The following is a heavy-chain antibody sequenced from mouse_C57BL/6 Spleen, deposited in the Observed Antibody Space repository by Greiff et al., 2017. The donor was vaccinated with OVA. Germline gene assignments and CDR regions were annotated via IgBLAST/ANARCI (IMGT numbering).Heavy chain of an antibody. CDR2: ISSGGSYT. J-gene: IGHJ2*01. Sequence: EVKLVESGGDLVKPGGSLKLSCAASGFTFSSYGMSWVRQTPDKRLEWVATISSGGSYTYYPDSVKGRFTISRDNAKNTLYLQMSSLKSEDTAMYYCARQGGRLDYFDYWGQGTTLTVSS. CDR3: ARQGGRLDYFDY. CDR1: GFTFSSYG. D-gene: IGHD1-1*02. V-gene: IGHV5-6*01.